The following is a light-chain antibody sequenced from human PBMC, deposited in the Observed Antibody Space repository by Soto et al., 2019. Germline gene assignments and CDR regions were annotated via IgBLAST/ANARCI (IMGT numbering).Light chain of an antibody. CDR3: QQRSNWPPTWT. CDR1: QSINTY. V-gene: IGKV3-11*01. CDR2: DAS. J-gene: IGKJ1*01. Sequence: ESVWTQSTATLSLSPGEGATLSCRASQSINTYLAWYQQKPGQAPRLLIYDASKRATGIPARFSGSGSGTNFTLTISSLEPEDFAVYYCQQRSNWPPTWTFGQGTKVDI.